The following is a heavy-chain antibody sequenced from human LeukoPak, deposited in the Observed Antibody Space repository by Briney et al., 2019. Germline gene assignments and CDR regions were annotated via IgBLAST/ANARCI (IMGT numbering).Heavy chain of an antibody. CDR2: ISSSSSYI. V-gene: IGHV3-21*01. CDR1: GFTFSSNS. CDR3: ARLTTVVAYDAFDI. Sequence: GGSLRLSCAASGFTFSSNSTNWVRQAPGKGLEWVSSISSSSSYIYYADSVKGRFTISRDNAKNSLYLQMNSLRAEDTAVYYCARLTTVVAYDAFDIWGRGTMVTVSS. J-gene: IGHJ3*02. D-gene: IGHD4-23*01.